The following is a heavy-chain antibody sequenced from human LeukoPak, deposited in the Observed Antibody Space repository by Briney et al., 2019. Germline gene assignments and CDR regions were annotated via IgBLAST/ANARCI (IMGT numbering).Heavy chain of an antibody. D-gene: IGHD3-3*01. J-gene: IGHJ4*02. CDR1: GFTFKNYA. Sequence: PGGSLRLSCVVSGFTFKNYAMSWVRQAPGKGLECVSSIHDGGNGTDYADSVKGRFTVSRDNSKNTLYLHMNTLSAEDTAVYYCAKWAYYDFWSGHYKSHFDSWGQGTLVTVSP. CDR3: AKWAYYDFWSGHYKSHFDS. CDR2: IHDGGNGT. V-gene: IGHV3-23*01.